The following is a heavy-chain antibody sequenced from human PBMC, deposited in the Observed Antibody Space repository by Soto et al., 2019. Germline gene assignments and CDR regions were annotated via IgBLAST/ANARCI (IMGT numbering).Heavy chain of an antibody. V-gene: IGHV6-1*01. CDR1: GGSVSRKSAA. CDR2: TYYKYKWYN. J-gene: IGHJ4*02. D-gene: IGHD3-22*01. Sequence: SQTLSLTGASSGGSVSRKSAAWSWIRPSPSRGLEWLGSTYYKYKWYNDYVVSVKSRITIDADTSKNQFSLKLSSVTAADTAVYYCARVSDDSSGYIDYWGQGTLVTSPQ. CDR3: ARVSDDSSGYIDY.